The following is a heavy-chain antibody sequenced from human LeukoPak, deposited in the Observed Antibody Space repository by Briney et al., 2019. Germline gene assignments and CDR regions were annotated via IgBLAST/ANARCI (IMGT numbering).Heavy chain of an antibody. CDR1: GFTFSKSS. V-gene: IGHV3-74*01. D-gene: IGHD6-19*01. CDR3: ATKQWLAPPPDS. Sequence: SGGSLRLSCAAPGFTFSKSSMLGGRQAPGQGLGTVSRINPDGTVTTYAASVKGRFTVSRDNADNTMFLQMNSVRDEDTAVYYCATKQWLAPPPDSWGQGTPVTVSS. CDR2: INPDGTVT. J-gene: IGHJ4*02.